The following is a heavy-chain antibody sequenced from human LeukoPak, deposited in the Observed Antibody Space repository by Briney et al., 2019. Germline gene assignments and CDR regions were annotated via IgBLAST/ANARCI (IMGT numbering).Heavy chain of an antibody. V-gene: IGHV3-30*18. CDR2: ISYGGSNK. Sequence: GRSLRLSCAASGFTFSNYGMHWVRQAPGKGLEWVAVISYGGSNKYYADSVKGRFTISRDNSKNTLYLQMNSLRAEDTAVYYCAKNQDAGYSSSCLDYWGQGTLVTVSS. D-gene: IGHD6-13*01. CDR1: GFTFSNYG. CDR3: AKNQDAGYSSSCLDY. J-gene: IGHJ4*02.